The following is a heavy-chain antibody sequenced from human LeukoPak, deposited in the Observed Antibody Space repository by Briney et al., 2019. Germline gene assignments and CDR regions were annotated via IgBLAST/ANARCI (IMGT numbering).Heavy chain of an antibody. CDR2: ISAYNGNT. Sequence: ASVTVSCKASGYTFTSYGISWVRPAPGQGLAWMGWISAYNGNTNYAQKLQGRVSMTTDTSTSTAYMELRSLRSDDTAVYYCSRDRATMVRGGGRRAFDIWGQGTMVTVSS. CDR3: SRDRATMVRGGGRRAFDI. J-gene: IGHJ3*02. D-gene: IGHD3-10*01. CDR1: GYTFTSYG. V-gene: IGHV1-18*01.